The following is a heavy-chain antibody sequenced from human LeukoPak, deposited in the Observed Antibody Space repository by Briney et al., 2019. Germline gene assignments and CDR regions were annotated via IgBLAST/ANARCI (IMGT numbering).Heavy chain of an antibody. D-gene: IGHD2-2*02. CDR1: GSSISSGSYY. J-gene: IGHJ6*03. CDR2: IYTSGST. CDR3: ARGDCSSTSCYRVGLYYYYMDV. Sequence: SETLSLTCTVSGSSISSGSYYWNGIRQPAGKGLEWIGRIYTSGSTKYNPSLKSRVTISVDTSKNQFSLKLSSVTAADTAVYYCARGDCSSTSCYRVGLYYYYMDVWGKGTTVTVSS. V-gene: IGHV4-61*02.